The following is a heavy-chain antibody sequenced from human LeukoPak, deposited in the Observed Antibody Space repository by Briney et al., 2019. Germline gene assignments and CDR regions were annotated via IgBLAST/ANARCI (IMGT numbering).Heavy chain of an antibody. J-gene: IGHJ4*02. CDR2: IYYSGST. CDR1: GGSISSSSYY. Sequence: SETLSLTCTVSGGSISSSSYYWGWIRQPPGKGLEWIGSIYYSGSTYYNPSLKSRVTISVDTSKNQFSLKLSSVTAADTAVYYCARQVVWFGESDWGQGTLVTVSS. D-gene: IGHD3-10*01. V-gene: IGHV4-39*01. CDR3: ARQVVWFGESD.